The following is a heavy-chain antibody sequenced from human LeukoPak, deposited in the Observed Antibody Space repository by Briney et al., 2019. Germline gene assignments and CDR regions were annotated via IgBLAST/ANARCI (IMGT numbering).Heavy chain of an antibody. J-gene: IGHJ3*02. CDR3: ARAGNGDPPGADAFDI. Sequence: SETLSLTCTVSGGSISSYYWSWIRQPPGKGLEWIGYIYYSGSTNYNPSLKSRVTISVDTSKNQFSLKLSSVTAADTAVYYCARAGNGDPPGADAFDIWGQGTMVTVSS. V-gene: IGHV4-59*01. CDR1: GGSISSYY. CDR2: IYYSGST. D-gene: IGHD4-17*01.